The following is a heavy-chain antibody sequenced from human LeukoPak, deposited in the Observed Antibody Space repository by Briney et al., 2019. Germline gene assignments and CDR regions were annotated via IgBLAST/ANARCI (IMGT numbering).Heavy chain of an antibody. Sequence: PETLSLTCTVSGGSISSSSYYWGWIRQPPGKGLEWIGSIYYSGSTYYNPSLKSRVTISVDTSKNQFSLKLSSVTAADTAVYYCARQGVATNQLDYWGQGTLVTVSS. D-gene: IGHD6-13*01. CDR1: GGSISSSSYY. J-gene: IGHJ4*02. CDR2: IYYSGST. CDR3: ARQGVATNQLDY. V-gene: IGHV4-39*01.